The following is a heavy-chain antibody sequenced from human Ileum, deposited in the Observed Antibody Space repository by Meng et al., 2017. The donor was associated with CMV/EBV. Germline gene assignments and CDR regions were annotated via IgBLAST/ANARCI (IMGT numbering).Heavy chain of an antibody. CDR2: IRYDGNKK. D-gene: IGHD1-26*01. Sequence: AASGFNFRSYGMHWVRQAPGKGLEWVAFIRYDGNKKYYADSVKGRFAISRDDSKNTLYLQLNSLRAGDTAVYFCAKDRGRVPYYFDSWGQGTLVTVSS. J-gene: IGHJ4*02. V-gene: IGHV3-30*02. CDR3: AKDRGRVPYYFDS. CDR1: GFNFRSYG.